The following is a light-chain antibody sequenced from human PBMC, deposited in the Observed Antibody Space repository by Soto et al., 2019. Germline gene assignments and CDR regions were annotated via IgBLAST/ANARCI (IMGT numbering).Light chain of an antibody. CDR2: GAS. CDR1: QSVSSSY. CDR3: QQYGSSSLS. J-gene: IGKJ4*01. Sequence: ENELTQSPGTLSLCPGDRPTLSCRASQSVSSSYLAWYQQKPGQAPRLLIYGASSRATGIPDRFSGSGSGTDFTLTISRLEPEDFAVYYCQQYGSSSLSCGGGTKVDIK. V-gene: IGKV3-20*01.